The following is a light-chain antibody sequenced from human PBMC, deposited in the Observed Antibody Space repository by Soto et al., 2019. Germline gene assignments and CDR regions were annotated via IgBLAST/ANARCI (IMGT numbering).Light chain of an antibody. V-gene: IGKV3-20*01. J-gene: IGKJ1*01. CDR3: QQYGRTSWT. CDR2: GAS. Sequence: EIVLTQSPGTLSLSPGEGETISCRASQSVSINFFAWYQQKTGKAPRLLIYGASTRATGISDRFSGSGSGTDFTLTISRLEPEDFAVYYCQQYGRTSWTFGQGTKV. CDR1: QSVSINF.